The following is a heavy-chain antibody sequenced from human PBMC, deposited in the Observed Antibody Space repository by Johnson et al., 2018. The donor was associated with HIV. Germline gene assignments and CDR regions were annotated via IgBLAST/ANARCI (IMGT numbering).Heavy chain of an antibody. Sequence: EVQLVESGGGLVQPGRSLRLTCAASGFIFDDYAMYWVRQAPGKGLEWVSGISWNSGIIGYADSVKGRFTISRDNAKNSLYLQMNRLRGEDTALYNCAKDMSGYDDAFDIWGQGTMVTVSS. J-gene: IGHJ3*02. D-gene: IGHD5-12*01. V-gene: IGHV3-9*01. CDR1: GFIFDDYA. CDR2: ISWNSGII. CDR3: AKDMSGYDDAFDI.